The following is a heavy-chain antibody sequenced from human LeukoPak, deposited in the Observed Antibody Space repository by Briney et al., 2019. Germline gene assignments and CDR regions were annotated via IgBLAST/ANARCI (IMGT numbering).Heavy chain of an antibody. J-gene: IGHJ4*02. CDR3: ARDPYYYDSSGYYHKGTPDY. CDR1: GYTFTGYY. D-gene: IGHD3-22*01. Sequence: ASVKVSCKASGYTFTGYYMHWVRQAPGQGLEWMGWINPNSGGTNYAQKFQGRVTMTRDTSISTAYMELSRLRSDDTAVYYCARDPYYYDSSGYYHKGTPDYWGQGTLVTVSS. V-gene: IGHV1-2*02. CDR2: INPNSGGT.